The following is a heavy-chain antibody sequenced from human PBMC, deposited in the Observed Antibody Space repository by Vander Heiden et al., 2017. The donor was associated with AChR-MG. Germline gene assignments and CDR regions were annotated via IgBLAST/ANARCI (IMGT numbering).Heavy chain of an antibody. CDR2: ISSSGAAT. Sequence: EVQLLESGGGLVQPGESLRLSCAASGFNNFDKFAINWVRQAPGRGLEWVSLISSSGAATYYADSVKGRFTISRDNSKNTLSFHMNSLRADDTAVYYCAKTFFYGSGTLDFPLFGLDVWGQGTTVTVSS. CDR1: GFNNFDKFA. D-gene: IGHD3-10*01. CDR3: AKTFFYGSGTLDFPLFGLDV. V-gene: IGHV3-23*01. J-gene: IGHJ6*02.